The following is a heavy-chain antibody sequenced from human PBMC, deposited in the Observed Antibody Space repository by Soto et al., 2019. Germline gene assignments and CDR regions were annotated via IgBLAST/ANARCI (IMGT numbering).Heavy chain of an antibody. V-gene: IGHV3-11*01. J-gene: IGHJ6*03. CDR2: ISSSGSTI. CDR1: GFTFSDYY. Sequence: GGSLRLSCAASGFTFSDYYMSWIRQAPGKGLEWVSYISSSGSTIYYADSVKGRFTISRDNAKNSLYLQMNSLRDEDTAVYYCARDCLPYYYYYYMDVWGKGTTVTVSS. CDR3: ARDCLPYYYYYYMDV.